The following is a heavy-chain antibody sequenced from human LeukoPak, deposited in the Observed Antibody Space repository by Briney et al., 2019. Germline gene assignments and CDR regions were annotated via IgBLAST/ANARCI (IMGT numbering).Heavy chain of an antibody. CDR3: ARGPSGGNGFSY. V-gene: IGHV3-7*04. CDR2: IKQDGSER. J-gene: IGHJ4*02. CDR1: GFTFSSYW. D-gene: IGHD2-15*01. Sequence: PGGSLRLSCADSGFTFSSYWMSWVRQAPGKGLEWVANIKQDGSERYYVVSVKGRFTISRDNAKNSLYLQMNSLRAEDTAVYYCARGPSGGNGFSYWGQGTLVTVSS.